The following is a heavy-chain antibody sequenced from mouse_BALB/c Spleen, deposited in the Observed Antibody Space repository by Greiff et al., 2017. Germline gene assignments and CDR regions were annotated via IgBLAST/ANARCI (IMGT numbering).Heavy chain of an antibody. D-gene: IGHD1-1*01. J-gene: IGHJ2*01. V-gene: IGHV5-6*01. CDR2: ISSGGSYT. CDR3: AGQGTTDFDY. CDR1: GFTFSSYG. Sequence: EVQLVESGGDLVKPGGSLKLSCAASGFTFSSYGMSWVRQTPDKRLEWVATISSGGSYTYYPDSVKGRFTISRDNAKNTLYLQMSRLKSEDAAMYYCAGQGTTDFDYWGQGTTLTVSS.